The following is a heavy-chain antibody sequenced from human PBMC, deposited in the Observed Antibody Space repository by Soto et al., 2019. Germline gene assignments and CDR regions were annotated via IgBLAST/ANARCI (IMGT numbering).Heavy chain of an antibody. Sequence: QVQLVKSGAEVKKPGSSVKVSCKASGGTFSSYAIRWVRQAPGQGLEWMGGIIPIFGTANYAQKFQGRVTITADESTSTAYMELSSLRSEDTAVYYCASPTKPLYYYYGMDVWGQGTTVTVSS. V-gene: IGHV1-69*01. D-gene: IGHD1-1*01. CDR1: GGTFSSYA. CDR2: IIPIFGTA. CDR3: ASPTKPLYYYYGMDV. J-gene: IGHJ6*02.